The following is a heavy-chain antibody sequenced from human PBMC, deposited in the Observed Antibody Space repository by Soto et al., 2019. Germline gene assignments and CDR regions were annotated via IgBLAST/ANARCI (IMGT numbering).Heavy chain of an antibody. Sequence: QVQLVQSGAEVKKPGSSVKVSCKASGGTFSNYAITWVRQAPGQGLEWLGRIIPIFGTRDYAQKFQGRVTITADDSTTTPSMELSSRRSDDTAVYCCAKDGGREGYVGNWFAPWGQGTLVTVSS. D-gene: IGHD2-15*01. CDR1: GGTFSNYA. V-gene: IGHV1-69*15. CDR2: IIPIFGTR. CDR3: AKDGGREGYVGNWFAP. J-gene: IGHJ5*02.